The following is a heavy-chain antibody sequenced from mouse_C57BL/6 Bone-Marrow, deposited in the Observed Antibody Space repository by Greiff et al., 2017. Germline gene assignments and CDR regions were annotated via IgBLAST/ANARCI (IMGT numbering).Heavy chain of an antibody. CDR3: AREGNYYSYYARDY. J-gene: IGHJ4*01. CDR1: GYTFTSYG. D-gene: IGHD2-1*01. V-gene: IGHV1-81*01. Sequence: QVQLQQSGAELARPGASVKLSCKASGYTFTSYGISWVKQRTGQGLEWIGAIYPRSGNTYYNEKFKGKATLTADKSSSTEYMERRRLTSEESAVYFCAREGNYYSYYARDYWGQGTSVTVAS. CDR2: IYPRSGNT.